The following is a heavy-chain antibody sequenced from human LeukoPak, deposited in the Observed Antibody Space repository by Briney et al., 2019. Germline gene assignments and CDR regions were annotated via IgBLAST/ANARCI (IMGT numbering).Heavy chain of an antibody. CDR2: IIPIFGTA. D-gene: IGHD2-2*01. CDR1: GGTFSSYA. Sequence: SVKVSCKASGGTFSSYAISWVRQAPGQGLEWMGGIIPIFGTANYAQKFQGRVTITTDESTSTAYMELSSLSSEDTAVYYCARVGYCSSTSCYDWFDPWGQGTLVTVSS. V-gene: IGHV1-69*05. CDR3: ARVGYCSSTSCYDWFDP. J-gene: IGHJ5*02.